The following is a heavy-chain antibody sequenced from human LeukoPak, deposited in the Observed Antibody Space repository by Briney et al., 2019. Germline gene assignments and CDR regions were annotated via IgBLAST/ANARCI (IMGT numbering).Heavy chain of an antibody. D-gene: IGHD3-10*01. V-gene: IGHV3-7*01. CDR2: IKQDGSEK. J-gene: IGHJ4*02. CDR1: KFTFSSYW. CDR3: ARVPGGLMVRGVIIRFDY. Sequence: GGSLRLSCAASKFTFSSYWMSWVRQAPGKGLEWVANIKQDGSEKYYVDSVKGRFTISRDNAKNSLYLQMNSLRAEDTAVYYCARVPGGLMVRGVIIRFDYWGQGTLVTVSS.